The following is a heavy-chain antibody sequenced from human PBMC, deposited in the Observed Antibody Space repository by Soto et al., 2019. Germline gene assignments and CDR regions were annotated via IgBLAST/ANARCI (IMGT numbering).Heavy chain of an antibody. D-gene: IGHD3-16*01. V-gene: IGHV1-69*13. CDR2: IIPAFGTT. CDR3: ARGGGPYVWFNEF. Sequence: SVKVSCKDSGGLFSSFAISWVRQAPGQGLEWMGGIIPAFGTTNYAQKFQGRVTITADESTNTAYMELSSLTSDDTAMYYCARGGGPYVWFNEFWGQGTQVTVSS. J-gene: IGHJ4*02. CDR1: GGLFSSFA.